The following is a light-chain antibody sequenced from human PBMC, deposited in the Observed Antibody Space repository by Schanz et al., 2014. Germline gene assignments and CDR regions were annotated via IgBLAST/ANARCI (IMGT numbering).Light chain of an antibody. Sequence: DVVLTQTPLSLSVTPGQPASISCKSSQSLLHKDGKTYLYWFLQKPGQPPQLLIDEVSNRFSGVPDRFSGSGSGTDFTLEISRVEAEDVGVYYCMQALQTPRTFGQGTKLEIK. V-gene: IGKV2D-29*01. CDR1: QSLLHKDGKTY. CDR3: MQALQTPRT. J-gene: IGKJ2*01. CDR2: EVS.